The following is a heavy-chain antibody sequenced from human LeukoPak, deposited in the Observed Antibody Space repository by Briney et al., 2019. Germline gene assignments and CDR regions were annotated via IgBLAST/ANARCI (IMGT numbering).Heavy chain of an antibody. D-gene: IGHD6-19*01. V-gene: IGHV4-59*01. J-gene: IGHJ4*02. CDR1: GGSISSYY. CDR2: IYYSGST. CDR3: AGIAVAGTGSGLNFDY. Sequence: SETLSLTCTVSGGSISSYYWSWIRQPPGKGLEWIGYIYYSGSTNYNPSLKSRVTISVDTSKNQFSLKLSPVTAADTAVYYCAGIAVAGTGSGLNFDYWGQGTLVTVSS.